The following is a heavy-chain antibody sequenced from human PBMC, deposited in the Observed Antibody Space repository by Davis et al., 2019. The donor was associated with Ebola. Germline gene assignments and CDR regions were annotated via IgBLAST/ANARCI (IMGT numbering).Heavy chain of an antibody. J-gene: IGHJ4*02. CDR3: ARVYKQWLVRDQWNSFDY. CDR1: GYTFTYRY. V-gene: IGHV1-45*02. D-gene: IGHD6-19*01. Sequence: SVKVSCKASGYTFTYRYLHWVRQAPGQALEWMGWITPFNGNTNYAQKFQDRVTITRDRSMSTAYMELSSLRSDDTAVYYCARVYKQWLVRDQWNSFDYWGQGTLVTVSS. CDR2: ITPFNGNT.